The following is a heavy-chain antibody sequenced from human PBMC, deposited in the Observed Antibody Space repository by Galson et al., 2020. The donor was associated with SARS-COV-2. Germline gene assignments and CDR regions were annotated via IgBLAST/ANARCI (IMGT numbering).Heavy chain of an antibody. CDR1: GFTFSSYA. CDR2: ISYDGSNK. Sequence: GGSLRLSCAASGFTFSSYAMHWVRQAPGKGLEWVAVISYDGSNKYYADSVKGRFTISRDNSKNTLYLQMNSLRAEDTAVYYCAREALPPKLLWFGELYMGWFDPWGQGTLVTVSS. V-gene: IGHV3-30*04. CDR3: AREALPPKLLWFGELYMGWFDP. J-gene: IGHJ5*02. D-gene: IGHD3-10*01.